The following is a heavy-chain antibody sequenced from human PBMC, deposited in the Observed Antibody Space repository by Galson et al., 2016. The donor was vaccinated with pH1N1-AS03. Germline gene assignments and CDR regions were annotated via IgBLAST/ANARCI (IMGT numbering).Heavy chain of an antibody. J-gene: IGHJ4*02. V-gene: IGHV3-74*01. Sequence: SLRLSCAASGIPFSSHWMHWIRQVQGKGLVWVSQINTAGTETIYADSVKARFTISRDNAKNTLYLQMHSLRAEDTAMYYCTNSLVYWGQGTLVTVSS. CDR3: TNSLVY. CDR2: INTAGTET. D-gene: IGHD1-26*01. CDR1: GIPFSSHW.